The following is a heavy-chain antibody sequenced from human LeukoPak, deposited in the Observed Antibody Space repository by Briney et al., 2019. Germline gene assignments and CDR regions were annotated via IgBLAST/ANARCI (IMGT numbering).Heavy chain of an antibody. Sequence: GGSLRLSCAACSGCFRSYGLIWIGQAPGKGLEWVAVISYDGSIKYYADSVKGRFTISRDNSKNTLSLQMNSLRTDDTAVYYCARDPFEYSNSPHTAGFDYWGQGTLVTVSS. CDR3: ARDPFEYSNSPHTAGFDY. D-gene: IGHD4-11*01. J-gene: IGHJ4*02. V-gene: IGHV3-30*03. CDR1: SGCFRSYG. CDR2: ISYDGSIK.